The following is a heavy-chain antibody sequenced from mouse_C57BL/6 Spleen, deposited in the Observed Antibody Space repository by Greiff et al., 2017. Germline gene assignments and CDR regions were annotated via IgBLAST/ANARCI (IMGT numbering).Heavy chain of an antibody. V-gene: IGHV1-82*01. D-gene: IGHD2-4*01. CDR3: AREGCTWYDYDVYAMDY. J-gene: IGHJ4*01. CDR2: ISPGDGDT. CDR1: GYAFSSSW. Sequence: QVQLKQSGPELVKPGASVKISCKASGYAFSSSWMNWVKQRPGKGLEWIGRISPGDGDTNYNGKFKGKATLTADKSSSTAYMQLSSLTSEDSAVYFCAREGCTWYDYDVYAMDYWGQGTSVTVSS.